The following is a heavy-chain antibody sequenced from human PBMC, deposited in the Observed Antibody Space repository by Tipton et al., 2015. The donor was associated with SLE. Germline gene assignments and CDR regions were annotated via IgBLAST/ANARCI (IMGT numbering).Heavy chain of an antibody. CDR3: ARGHIGWGFDP. V-gene: IGHV4-59*11. CDR1: GGSINSHF. J-gene: IGHJ5*02. D-gene: IGHD1-26*01. Sequence: TLSLTCTVSGGSINSHFWSWIRQPPGKGLEWIGHSGSTNYNPSLKSRVTISVDTSKSQFSLNLSSVTAADTAVYYCARGHIGWGFDPWGQGTLVTVSS. CDR2: HSGST.